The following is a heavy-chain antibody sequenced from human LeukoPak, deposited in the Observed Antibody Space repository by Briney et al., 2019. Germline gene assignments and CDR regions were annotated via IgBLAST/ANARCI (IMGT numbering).Heavy chain of an antibody. CDR1: GYTLTELS. D-gene: IGHD3-22*01. CDR3: ARGTYGSSAYYGTLNY. J-gene: IGHJ4*02. V-gene: IGHV1-24*01. Sequence: ASVKVSCKVSGYTLTELSMHWVRQAPGKGLEWMGGFDPEDGETIYAQKFQGRVTMTEDTSTDTAYMELSSLRSEDTAVYYCARGTYGSSAYYGTLNYWGQGTLVTVSS. CDR2: FDPEDGET.